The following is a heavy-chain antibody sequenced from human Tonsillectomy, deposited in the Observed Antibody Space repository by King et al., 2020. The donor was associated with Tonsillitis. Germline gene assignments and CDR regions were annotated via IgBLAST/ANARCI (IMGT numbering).Heavy chain of an antibody. Sequence: VQLVQSGAEVKKPGASVKVSCKASGYTFTSYYMHWVRQAPGQGLEWMGIINPSGGSTSYAQKFQGRVTMNRDTSTSTVYMELSSLRSEDTAVYYCARVPYYYDSSGYSPGDYWGQGTLVTVSS. CDR1: GYTFTSYY. D-gene: IGHD3-22*01. CDR3: ARVPYYYDSSGYSPGDY. J-gene: IGHJ4*02. CDR2: INPSGGST. V-gene: IGHV1-46*01.